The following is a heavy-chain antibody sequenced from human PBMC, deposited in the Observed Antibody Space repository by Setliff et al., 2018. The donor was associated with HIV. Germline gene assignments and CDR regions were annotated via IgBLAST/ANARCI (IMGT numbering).Heavy chain of an antibody. D-gene: IGHD3-22*01. Sequence: ASVKVSCKASGYTFTSYDINWVRQATGQGLEWMGWMNPNSGNTGYAQKFQGRVNMARNTSISTAYMELSSLRSEDTAVYYCARGRRPITMIVVVTLDPWGQGTLVTVSS. CDR1: GYTFTSYD. V-gene: IGHV1-8*02. J-gene: IGHJ5*02. CDR2: MNPNSGNT. CDR3: ARGRRPITMIVVVTLDP.